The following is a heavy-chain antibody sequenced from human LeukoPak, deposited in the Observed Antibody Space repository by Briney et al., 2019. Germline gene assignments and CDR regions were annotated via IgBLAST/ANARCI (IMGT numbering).Heavy chain of an antibody. Sequence: SETLSLTCTVSGGSISSYYWSWIWQPPGKGLEWIGHIYYSGSTNYNPSLKSRVTISVDTSKNQFSLKLSSVTAADTAVYYCARADSSGYYVGYWGQGTLVTVSS. J-gene: IGHJ4*02. CDR2: IYYSGST. D-gene: IGHD3-22*01. V-gene: IGHV4-59*01. CDR1: GGSISSYY. CDR3: ARADSSGYYVGY.